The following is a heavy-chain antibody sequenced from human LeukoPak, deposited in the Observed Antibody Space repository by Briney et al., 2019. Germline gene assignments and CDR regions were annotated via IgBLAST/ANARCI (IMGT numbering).Heavy chain of an antibody. CDR1: GFTFSSYD. CDR3: ARGGGDSGGYLDFDY. D-gene: IGHD3-22*01. J-gene: IGHJ4*02. V-gene: IGHV3-13*04. CDR2: IGTAGDT. Sequence: GGSLRLSCAASGFTFSSYDMHWVRQATGKGLEWVSAIGTAGDTYYPGSVKGRFTISRENAKNSLYLQMNSLRAGDTAVYYCARGGGDSGGYLDFDYWGQGTLVTVSS.